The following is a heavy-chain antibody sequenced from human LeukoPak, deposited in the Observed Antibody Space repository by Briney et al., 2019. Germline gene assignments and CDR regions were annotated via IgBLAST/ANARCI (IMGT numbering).Heavy chain of an antibody. D-gene: IGHD2-2*01. V-gene: IGHV3-23*01. CDR2: ISGSGGST. Sequence: GGSLRLSCAASGFTFSSYAMSWVRQAPGKGLEWVSAISGSGGSTYYADSVKGRFTISRDNSKNTLYLQMNSLRAADTAVYYCAKDVCSSTSCYLFDYWGQGTLVTVSS. CDR1: GFTFSSYA. CDR3: AKDVCSSTSCYLFDY. J-gene: IGHJ4*02.